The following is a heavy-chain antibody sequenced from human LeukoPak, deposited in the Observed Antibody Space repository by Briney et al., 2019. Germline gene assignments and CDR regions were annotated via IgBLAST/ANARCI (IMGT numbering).Heavy chain of an antibody. D-gene: IGHD5/OR15-5a*01. V-gene: IGHV3-74*01. CDR1: GFAFSSSW. J-gene: IGHJ4*02. CDR2: INEDGTGT. CDR3: SPIFYAPDY. Sequence: GGSLRLSCAASGFAFSSSWMHWVRHAPGRGLVWVSRINEDGTGTSYADPVKGRFTISRDNARDTLYLQMDSLRVEDTAVYYCSPIFYAPDYWGQGTQVTVSS.